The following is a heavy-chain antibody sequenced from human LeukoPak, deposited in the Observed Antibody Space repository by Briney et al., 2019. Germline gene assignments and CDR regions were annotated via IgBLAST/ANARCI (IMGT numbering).Heavy chain of an antibody. J-gene: IGHJ3*02. CDR2: LYYGGYI. CDR1: GDSINTSSHY. Sequence: PSETLSLTCTVSGDSINTSSHYWGWIRRPPGKGLEWIGSLYYGGYIYYSSSLRSRVTISVDTSKNQFSLKLNSVTAADTAVYYCARDGIYFDRGSYLPSAPIWGQGTMVTVSS. CDR3: ARDGIYFDRGSYLPSAPI. V-gene: IGHV4-39*07. D-gene: IGHD1-14*01.